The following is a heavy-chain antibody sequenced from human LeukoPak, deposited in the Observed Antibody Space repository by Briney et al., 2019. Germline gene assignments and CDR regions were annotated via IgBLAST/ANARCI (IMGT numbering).Heavy chain of an antibody. CDR3: ASGYSSSWYDYYYYYYMDV. CDR1: GGSISSYY. J-gene: IGHJ6*03. Sequence: SETLSLTCTVSGGSISSYYWSWIRQPPGKGLEWIGYIYYSGSTNYNPSLKSRVTMSVDTSKNQFSLKLSSVTAADTAVYYCASGYSSSWYDYYYYYYMDVWGKGTTVTISS. D-gene: IGHD6-13*01. V-gene: IGHV4-59*12. CDR2: IYYSGST.